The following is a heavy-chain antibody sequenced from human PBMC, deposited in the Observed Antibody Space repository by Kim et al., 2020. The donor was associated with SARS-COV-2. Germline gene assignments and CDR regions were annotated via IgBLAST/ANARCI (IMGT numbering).Heavy chain of an antibody. D-gene: IGHD3-10*01. J-gene: IGHJ6*02. CDR2: ISYDGSNK. CDR1: GFTFNTYG. Sequence: GGSLRLSCAVSGFTFNTYGMYWVRQAPGKGLEWVAVISYDGSNKYYADSVKGRFTISRDNSKNTLYLQMNSLRAEDTAVYYCAKAVLRGVNYYYYGMDVWGQGTTVNVSS. V-gene: IGHV3-30*18. CDR3: AKAVLRGVNYYYYGMDV.